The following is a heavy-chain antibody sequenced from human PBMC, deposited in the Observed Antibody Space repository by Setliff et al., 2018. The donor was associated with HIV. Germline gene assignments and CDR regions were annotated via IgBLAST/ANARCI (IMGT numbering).Heavy chain of an antibody. CDR3: VRPSLGIGGGSIFHN. J-gene: IGHJ4*02. V-gene: IGHV4-39*01. CDR2: VDYTGST. Sequence: KSSETLSLTCTVSGGSFSSGGYYWTWIRQPPGKGLEWVGNVDYTGSTYYNPSLKSRVTISVDTSKNQFSLRLNSVTAADTAVYYCVRPSLGIGGGSIFHNWGQGTLVTVSS. D-gene: IGHD3-3*01. CDR1: GGSFSSGGYY.